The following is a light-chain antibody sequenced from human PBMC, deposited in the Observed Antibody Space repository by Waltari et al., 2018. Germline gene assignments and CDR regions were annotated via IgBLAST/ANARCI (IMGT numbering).Light chain of an antibody. V-gene: IGKV3-15*01. CDR3: QQYNNWPPGT. CDR1: QSISSN. CDR2: GAS. Sequence: TVMTQSPATLSVSPGQRATLSCRASQSISSNLAWYQQKPGQAPRLLIYGASTRATGFPARFSGSGSGTEFNLTISSLQSEDFAVYYCQQYNNWPPGTFGQGTKVEIK. J-gene: IGKJ1*01.